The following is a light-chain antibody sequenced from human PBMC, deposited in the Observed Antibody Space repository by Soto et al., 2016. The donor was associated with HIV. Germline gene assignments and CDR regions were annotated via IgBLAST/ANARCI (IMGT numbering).Light chain of an antibody. CDR2: LAS. V-gene: IGKV2-28*01. Sequence: QSPQLMIFLASNRASGVPDRFTGSGSGTDFTLNISRVEADDVGVYHCMQTLLTPFTFGQGTRLEIE. J-gene: IGKJ5*01. CDR3: MQTLLTPFT.